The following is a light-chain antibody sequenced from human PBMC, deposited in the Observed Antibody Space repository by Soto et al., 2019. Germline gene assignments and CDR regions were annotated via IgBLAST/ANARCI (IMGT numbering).Light chain of an antibody. V-gene: IGKV3-15*01. CDR3: QQGHKWPRT. CDR2: GAY. CDR1: QRINSE. Sequence: EIVMTQSPATLSLSPGETAALSCRASQRINSEFAWYQQKPGQPPRSLIYGAYNRATGVPARFTGSESGSEFTLSISGLHSEDFAVYYCQQGHKWPRTCGQGTRLEI. J-gene: IGKJ2*02.